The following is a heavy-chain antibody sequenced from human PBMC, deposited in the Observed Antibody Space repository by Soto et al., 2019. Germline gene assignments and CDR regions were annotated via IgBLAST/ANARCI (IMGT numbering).Heavy chain of an antibody. Sequence: GGSLRLSCAASGFTFSNAWMSWVRQAPGKGLEPLGRIKSKTDGGTTDYAAPVKGRFTISRDDSKNTLDLQMNSLKTEDTAVYYCTTDLGDDIVTGPQGACDIWGQGTMVTVSS. J-gene: IGHJ3*02. CDR2: IKSKTDGGTT. D-gene: IGHD3-9*01. CDR1: GFTFSNAW. CDR3: TTDLGDDIVTGPQGACDI. V-gene: IGHV3-15*01.